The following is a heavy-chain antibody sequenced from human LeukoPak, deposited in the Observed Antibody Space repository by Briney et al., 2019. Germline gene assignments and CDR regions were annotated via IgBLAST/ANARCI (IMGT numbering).Heavy chain of an antibody. J-gene: IGHJ4*02. V-gene: IGHV1-2*02. Sequence: GASVKVSCKASGYTFTGYYIHWVRQAPGQGLEWMGWINPNSGGPNYAQNFQGRVTMTRDTSISTAYLELTRLSSADTAVYYCARVAVGGSLFDYWGQGTLVTVSS. CDR2: INPNSGGP. CDR1: GYTFTGYY. D-gene: IGHD6-19*01. CDR3: ARVAVGGSLFDY.